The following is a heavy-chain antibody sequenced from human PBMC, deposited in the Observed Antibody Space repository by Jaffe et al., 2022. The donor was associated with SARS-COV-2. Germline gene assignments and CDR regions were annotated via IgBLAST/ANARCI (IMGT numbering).Heavy chain of an antibody. J-gene: IGHJ4*02. D-gene: IGHD6-13*01. V-gene: IGHV4-59*01. CDR1: GGSISSYD. CDR3: ARASLRYSSSWYFDF. Sequence: QVQLQESGPGLVKPSGTLSLTCTVSGGSISSYDCSWIRQPPGKGLEWIGYVHYSGSTNYNPSLKSRVAISIDTSKNQFSLKLTSVTAADTAMYYCARASLRYSSSWYFDFWGQGTLVTVSS. CDR2: VHYSGST.